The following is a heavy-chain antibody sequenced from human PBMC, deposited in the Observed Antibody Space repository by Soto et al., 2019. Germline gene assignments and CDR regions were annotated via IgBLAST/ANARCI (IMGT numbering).Heavy chain of an antibody. V-gene: IGHV3-7*04. CDR3: SGGVGDAI. D-gene: IGHD1-26*01. CDR1: GFRFRSDW. CDR2: TNQDGSEK. J-gene: IGHJ4*02. Sequence: ESGGGLDQPGGSLRLTCAVSGFRFRSDWMNWVRQAPGKGLEWVAHTNQDGSEKYYLDSVKGRFTIFRDNAKNSLYLQMNSLRAEDTAVYYCSGGVGDAIWGQGTLVTVSS.